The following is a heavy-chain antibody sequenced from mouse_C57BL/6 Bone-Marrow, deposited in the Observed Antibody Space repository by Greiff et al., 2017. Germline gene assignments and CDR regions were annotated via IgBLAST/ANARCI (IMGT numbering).Heavy chain of an antibody. CDR1: GFTFSSYG. CDR3: ARQGYYAMDY. V-gene: IGHV5-6*01. J-gene: IGHJ4*01. CDR2: ISSGGSYT. Sequence: EVHLVESGRDLVKPGGSLKLSCAASGFTFSSYGMSWVRQTPDKRLEWVATISSGGSYTYYPDSVKGRFTISRDNAKNTLYLQMSSLKSEDTAMYYCARQGYYAMDYWGQGTSVTVSS.